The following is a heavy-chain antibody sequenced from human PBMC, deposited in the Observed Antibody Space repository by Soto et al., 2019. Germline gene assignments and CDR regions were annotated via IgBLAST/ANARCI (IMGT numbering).Heavy chain of an antibody. V-gene: IGHV1-8*01. Sequence: ASVKVSCKASGYTFTSYDINWVRQATGQGLEWMGWMNPNSGNTGYAQKFQGRVTMTRNTSISTAYMELSSLRSEDTAVYYCARGEYQRLTVYYCYMEGWGKGNTVAV. CDR2: MNPNSGNT. J-gene: IGHJ6*03. CDR1: GYTFTSYD. D-gene: IGHD2-2*01. CDR3: ARGEYQRLTVYYCYMEG.